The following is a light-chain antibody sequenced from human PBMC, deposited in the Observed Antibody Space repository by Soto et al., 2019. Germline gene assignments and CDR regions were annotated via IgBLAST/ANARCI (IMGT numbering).Light chain of an antibody. J-gene: IGKJ2*01. Sequence: EIVMTQSPASLSVSPVYGATLSCRASQSVASNVAWYQQKPGQGPRLLIHGASTRAVGVPARFSGSGSGTDFTLTISSLQSEDFAVYYCQQYHNWPPQYTFGQGTKLQIK. CDR1: QSVASN. V-gene: IGKV3-15*01. CDR2: GAS. CDR3: QQYHNWPPQYT.